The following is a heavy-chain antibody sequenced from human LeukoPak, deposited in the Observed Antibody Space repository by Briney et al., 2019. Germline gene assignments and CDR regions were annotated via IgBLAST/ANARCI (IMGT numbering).Heavy chain of an antibody. CDR3: AKGGTAMVFDY. CDR2: ISYDGSNK. D-gene: IGHD5-18*01. Sequence: GRSLRLSCAASGVTFSSYGMHWVRQAPGKGLEWEAVISYDGSNKHYADSVKGRFTISRDNSKNTLYLQMNSLRAEDTAVYYCAKGGTAMVFDYWGQGTLVTVSS. V-gene: IGHV3-30*18. CDR1: GVTFSSYG. J-gene: IGHJ4*02.